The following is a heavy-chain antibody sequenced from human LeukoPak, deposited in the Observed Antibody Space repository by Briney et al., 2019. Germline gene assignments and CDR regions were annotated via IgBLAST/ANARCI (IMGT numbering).Heavy chain of an antibody. CDR3: ATGSQIREADY. Sequence: RGSLRLSCAASGFTFSDYYMSWIRQAPGKGLEWVSYISGGSNYINYADSVKGRFTISRDNAKNSLYLQMNSLRAEDTAVYYCATGSQIREADYWGQGTLVTVSS. V-gene: IGHV3-11*03. D-gene: IGHD3-10*01. CDR1: GFTFSDYY. CDR2: ISGGSNYI. J-gene: IGHJ4*02.